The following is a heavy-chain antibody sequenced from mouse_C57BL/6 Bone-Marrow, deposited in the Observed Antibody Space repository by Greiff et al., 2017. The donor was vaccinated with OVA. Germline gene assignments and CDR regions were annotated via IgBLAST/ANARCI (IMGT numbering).Heavy chain of an antibody. J-gene: IGHJ2*01. CDR2: IDPSDSYT. CDR1: GYTFTSYW. D-gene: IGHD2-2*01. V-gene: IGHV1-69*01. Sequence: VQLQQPGAELVMPGASVKLSCKASGYTFTSYWMHWVKQRPGQGLEWIGEIDPSDSYTNYNQKFKGKSTLTVDKSSSTAYMQLSSLTSEDSAVYYCARGEVVTTRNYFDYWGQGTTLTVSS. CDR3: ARGEVVTTRNYFDY.